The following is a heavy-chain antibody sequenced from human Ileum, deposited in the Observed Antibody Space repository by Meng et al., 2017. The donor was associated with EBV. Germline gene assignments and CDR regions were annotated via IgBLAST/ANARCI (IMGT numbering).Heavy chain of an antibody. CDR1: GGSISSCDYY. CDR2: IYYRGST. J-gene: IGHJ4*02. V-gene: IGHV4-30-4*01. CDR3: ARQATGYCSGGSCYSGSIFDY. D-gene: IGHD2-15*01. Sequence: QGHLQGPGPGLVKPSQTLSLTCTVSGGSISSCDYYWSWIRQPPGKGLELIGYIYYRGSTHYNPSLKSRVTISVDTSKNQFSLKVSSVTAADTAVYYCARQATGYCSGGSCYSGSIFDYWGQGTLVTVSS.